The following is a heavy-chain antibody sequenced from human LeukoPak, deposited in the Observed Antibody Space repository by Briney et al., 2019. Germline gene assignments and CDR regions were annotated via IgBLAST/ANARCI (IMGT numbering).Heavy chain of an antibody. V-gene: IGHV3-72*01. D-gene: IGHD2-21*02. J-gene: IGHJ3*02. CDR1: GLAFNDHS. CDR2: TRSKPYSYTP. CDR3: VRSVTASTTGAI. Sequence: GRSLRLSCATSGLAFNDHSMDWVRQAPGKGREWVGRTRSKPYSYTPPNAASVKGRFTISRDDSKNSLYRQMNSLKPEDTAVYYCVRSVTASTTGAIWGQGPMVTVSS.